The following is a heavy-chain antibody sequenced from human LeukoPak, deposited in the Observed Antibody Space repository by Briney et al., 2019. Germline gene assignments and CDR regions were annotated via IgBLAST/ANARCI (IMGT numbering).Heavy chain of an antibody. CDR2: IIPIFGTA. J-gene: IGHJ1*01. CDR1: GGTFSSYA. V-gene: IGHV1-69*06. Sequence: SVKVSCKASGGTFSSYAISWVRQAPGQGLGWMGGIIPIFGTANYAQKFQGRVTITADKSTSTAYMELSSLRSEDTAVYHCARFPVYYYDSSGYYGDAEYFQHWGQGTLVTVSS. D-gene: IGHD3-22*01. CDR3: ARFPVYYYDSSGYYGDAEYFQH.